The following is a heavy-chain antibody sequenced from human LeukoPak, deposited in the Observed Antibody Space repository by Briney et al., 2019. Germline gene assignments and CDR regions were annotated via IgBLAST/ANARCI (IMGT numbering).Heavy chain of an antibody. CDR1: GFTFSSYA. CDR2: ISYDGSNK. V-gene: IGHV3-30*04. D-gene: IGHD3-10*01. J-gene: IGHJ4*02. CDR3: ARVGVQVFYYFDY. Sequence: GRSLRLSCAASGFTFSSYAMHWVRQAPGKGLEWVAVISYDGSNKCYADSVKGRFTISRDNSKNTLYLQMNSLRAEDTAVYYCARVGVQVFYYFDYWGQGTLVTVSS.